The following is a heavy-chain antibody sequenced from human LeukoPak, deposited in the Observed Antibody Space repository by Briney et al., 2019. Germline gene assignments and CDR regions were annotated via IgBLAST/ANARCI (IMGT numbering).Heavy chain of an antibody. CDR2: IYYSGST. J-gene: IGHJ4*02. Sequence: SETLSLTCTVSGGSISSSSYYWGWIRQPPGKGLEWIGSIYYSGSTYYNPSLKSRVTISVDTSKNQFSLKLSSVTAADTAVYYCARVDGWLQSPNFDYWGQGTLVTVSS. CDR3: ARVDGWLQSPNFDY. D-gene: IGHD5-24*01. V-gene: IGHV4-39*07. CDR1: GGSISSSSYY.